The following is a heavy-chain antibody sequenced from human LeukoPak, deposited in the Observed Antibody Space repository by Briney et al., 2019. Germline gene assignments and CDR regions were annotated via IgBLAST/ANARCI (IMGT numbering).Heavy chain of an antibody. CDR1: GGSISSYY. D-gene: IGHD1-14*01. CDR2: IYYSGST. CDR3: ARHGTISSESYFDY. J-gene: IGHJ4*02. V-gene: IGHV4-59*08. Sequence: SETLSLTCTVSGGSISSYYWSWIRQPPGKGLEWIGYIYYSGSTNYNPSLKSRVTGFVDPSKNQVSLRLSSVTAADTAVYYCARHGTISSESYFDYWGQGALVTVSS.